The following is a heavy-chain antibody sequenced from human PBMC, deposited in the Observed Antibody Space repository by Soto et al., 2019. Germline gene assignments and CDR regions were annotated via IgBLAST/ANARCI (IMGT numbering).Heavy chain of an antibody. D-gene: IGHD3-10*01. V-gene: IGHV1-24*01. CDR3: ATPNPPGPDGSGSYYNVKPHPYYYYGMDV. CDR2: FDPEDGET. Sequence: ASVKVSCKVSGYTLTELSMHWVRQAPGKGLEWMGGFDPEDGETIYAQKFQGRVTMTEDTSTDTAYMELSSLRSEDTAVYYCATPNPPGPDGSGSYYNVKPHPYYYYGMDVWGQGTTVTVSS. J-gene: IGHJ6*02. CDR1: GYTLTELS.